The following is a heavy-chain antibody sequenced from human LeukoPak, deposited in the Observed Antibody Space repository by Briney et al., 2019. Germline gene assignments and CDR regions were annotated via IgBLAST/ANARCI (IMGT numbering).Heavy chain of an antibody. D-gene: IGHD3-3*01. CDR1: GFTFSNYW. J-gene: IGHJ4*02. V-gene: IGHV3-74*01. CDR3: ANSRDFWSGYYVFDY. CDR2: INDDGSAT. Sequence: GGSLRLSCAASGFTFSNYWMHWVRQVPGKGLVWVSRINDDGSATFYADSVKGRFTISRDNAKNTLFLQINSLRAEDTAVYYCANSRDFWSGYYVFDYWGQGTLVTVSS.